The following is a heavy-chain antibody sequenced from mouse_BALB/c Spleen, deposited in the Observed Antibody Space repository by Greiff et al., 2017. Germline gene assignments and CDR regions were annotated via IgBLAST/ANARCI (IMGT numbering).Heavy chain of an antibody. Sequence: VQLQQSGTVLARPGASVKMSCKASGYTFTSYWMHWVKQRPGQGLEWIGAIYPGNSDTSYNQKFKGKAKLTAVTSTSTAYMELSSLTNEDSAVYYGTALYYGNYVAWFAYWGQGTLVTVSA. CDR2: IYPGNSDT. CDR1: GYTFTSYW. D-gene: IGHD2-1*01. J-gene: IGHJ3*01. V-gene: IGHV1-5*01. CDR3: TALYYGNYVAWFAY.